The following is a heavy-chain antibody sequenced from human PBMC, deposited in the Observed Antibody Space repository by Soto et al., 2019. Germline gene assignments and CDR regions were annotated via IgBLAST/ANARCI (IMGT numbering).Heavy chain of an antibody. J-gene: IGHJ5*02. CDR2: IWFDGSNK. Sequence: QVQLVESGGGVVQPGRSLRLSCAASGFTFSSYGMHWVRQAPGKGLEWVAVIWFDGSNKFYADSVKGRFTISRDNSKNTVSLQMNSLRDEDSAAYYCATTGPSWGQGTLVTVS. CDR3: ATTGPS. CDR1: GFTFSSYG. V-gene: IGHV3-33*01.